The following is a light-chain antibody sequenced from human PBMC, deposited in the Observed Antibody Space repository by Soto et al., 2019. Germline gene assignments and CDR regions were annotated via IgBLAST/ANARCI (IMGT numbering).Light chain of an antibody. CDR3: QQYDNLPYT. V-gene: IGKV1-33*01. Sequence: DIQMTQSPSSLSASVGDRVTITCQASQDISNYLNWYQQKPGKAPKLLIYDASNLETGVPSRFSGSGSGTDFTFTIHSLQPEDIATYYCQQYDNLPYTFGQGTKLEIK. CDR1: QDISNY. CDR2: DAS. J-gene: IGKJ2*01.